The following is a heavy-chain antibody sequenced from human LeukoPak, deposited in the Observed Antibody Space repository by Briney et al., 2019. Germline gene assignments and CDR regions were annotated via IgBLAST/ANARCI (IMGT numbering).Heavy chain of an antibody. CDR2: IYTSGST. CDR3: ARDISDYSLNYYYYYYMDV. CDR1: GGSISSGSYY. Sequence: SETLSLTCTVSGGSISSGSYYWSWIRQPAGKGLEWIGRIYTSGSTNYNPSLKSRVTISVDTSKNQFSLKLSSVTAADTAVYYCARDISDYSLNYYYYYYMDVWGKGTTVTVSS. D-gene: IGHD4-11*01. J-gene: IGHJ6*03. V-gene: IGHV4-61*02.